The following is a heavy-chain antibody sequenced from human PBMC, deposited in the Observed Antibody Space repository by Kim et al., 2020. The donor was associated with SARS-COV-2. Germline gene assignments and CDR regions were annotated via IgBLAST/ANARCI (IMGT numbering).Heavy chain of an antibody. CDR2: IGGDGDTT. CDR3: AKGRSGTSTSCYNY. CDR1: GLAFSSYA. D-gene: IGHD2-2*01. Sequence: GGSLRLSCAASGLAFSSYAMTWVRQAPGKGLEWVSSIGGDGDTTYYADSVRGRFTISRDNPNNAVYLQMNSLRAEDTAKYYCAKGRSGTSTSCYNYWGQGTLVSVSS. J-gene: IGHJ4*01. V-gene: IGHV3-23*01.